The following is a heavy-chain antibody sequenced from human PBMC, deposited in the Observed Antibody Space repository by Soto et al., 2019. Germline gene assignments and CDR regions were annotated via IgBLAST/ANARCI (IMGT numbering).Heavy chain of an antibody. V-gene: IGHV4-34*01. CDR2: INHSGST. CDR3: ARGRNFYSLYYYYMDV. J-gene: IGHJ6*03. CDR1: GGSFSGYY. D-gene: IGHD4-4*01. Sequence: SETLSVTCAVYGGSFSGYYWSWSRQPPWKGLEWIGEINHSGSTNYNPSLKSRVTISVDTSKNQFSLKLSSVTAADTAVYYCARGRNFYSLYYYYMDVWGKGTTVTVSS.